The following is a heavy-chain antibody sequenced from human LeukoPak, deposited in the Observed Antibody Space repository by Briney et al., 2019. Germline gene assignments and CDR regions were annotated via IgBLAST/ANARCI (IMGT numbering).Heavy chain of an antibody. CDR1: GGSISSYY. V-gene: IGHV4-59*01. CDR2: IYYSGST. D-gene: IGHD3-22*01. J-gene: IGHJ5*02. CDR3: ARGGDYYDSSAFDP. Sequence: SATLSLTCTVSGGSISSYYWSWIRQPPGKGLEWIGYIYYSGSTNYNPSLKSRVTISVDTSKNQFSLKLSSVTAADTAVYYCARGGDYYDSSAFDPWGQGTLVTVSS.